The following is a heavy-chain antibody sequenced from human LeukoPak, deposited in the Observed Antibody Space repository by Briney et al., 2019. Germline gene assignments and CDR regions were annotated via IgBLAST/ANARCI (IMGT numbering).Heavy chain of an antibody. CDR1: GYTFTSYG. CDR3: ARGPAKRVRGVIITTRIYYYYMDV. Sequence: ASVKVSCKASGYTFTSYGISWVRQAPGQGLEWMGWMNPNSGNTGYAQKFQGRVTMTRNTSISTAYMELSSLRSEDTAVYYCARGPAKRVRGVIITTRIYYYYMDVWGKGTTVTISS. V-gene: IGHV1-8*02. CDR2: MNPNSGNT. D-gene: IGHD3-10*01. J-gene: IGHJ6*03.